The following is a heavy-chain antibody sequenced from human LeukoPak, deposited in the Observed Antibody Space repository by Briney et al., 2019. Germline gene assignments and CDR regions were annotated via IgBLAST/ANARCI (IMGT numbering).Heavy chain of an antibody. CDR2: IYTSGST. Sequence: SETLSLTCTVSGGSISSYYWSWIRQPAGKGLEWIGRIYTSGSTNYNPSLKSRVTISVDTSKNQFSLKLSSVTAADTAVYYCARRGYSSSWYPGAFDIWGQGTMVTVSS. J-gene: IGHJ3*02. V-gene: IGHV4-4*07. CDR1: GGSISSYY. D-gene: IGHD6-13*01. CDR3: ARRGYSSSWYPGAFDI.